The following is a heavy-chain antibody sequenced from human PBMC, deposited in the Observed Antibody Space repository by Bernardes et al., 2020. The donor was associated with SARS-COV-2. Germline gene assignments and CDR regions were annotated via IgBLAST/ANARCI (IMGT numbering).Heavy chain of an antibody. J-gene: IGHJ3*02. Sequence: ASVKVSCKASGYTFIDYYIHWVRQAPGQGLEWMGWINPNSGGTNHAQKFQGRVAITRDLSIGTVYMELSSLRYDDTAVYYCARGRWLQADAFDIWGQGTLVTVSS. D-gene: IGHD6-19*01. CDR2: INPNSGGT. CDR3: ARGRWLQADAFDI. CDR1: GYTFIDYY. V-gene: IGHV1-2*02.